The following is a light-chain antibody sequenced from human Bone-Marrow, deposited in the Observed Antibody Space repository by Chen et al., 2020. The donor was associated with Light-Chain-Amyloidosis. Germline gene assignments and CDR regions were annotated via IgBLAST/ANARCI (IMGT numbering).Light chain of an antibody. Sequence: EIVMSPSPATLSVSPGERATLSCRTSQSVSSNLAWYQHKPGQAPRLLIYGASTRATGIPARFSGSGSGTEFTLTISSLQSEDFAVYYCQQYNNWPPLTFGGGTKVEIK. CDR2: GAS. J-gene: IGKJ4*01. CDR3: QQYNNWPPLT. V-gene: IGKV3-15*01. CDR1: QSVSSN.